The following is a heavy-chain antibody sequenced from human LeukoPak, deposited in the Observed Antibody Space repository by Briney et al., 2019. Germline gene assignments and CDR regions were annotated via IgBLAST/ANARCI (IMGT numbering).Heavy chain of an antibody. V-gene: IGHV1-2*02. Sequence: ASVKVSCKASGCTFTGYYMHWVRQAPGQGLEWMGWINPNSGGTNYAQKFQGRVTMTRDTSISTAYMELSRLRSDDTAVYYCARVKISSSSWTFDYWGQGTLVTVSS. D-gene: IGHD6-13*01. CDR1: GCTFTGYY. CDR3: ARVKISSSSWTFDY. J-gene: IGHJ4*02. CDR2: INPNSGGT.